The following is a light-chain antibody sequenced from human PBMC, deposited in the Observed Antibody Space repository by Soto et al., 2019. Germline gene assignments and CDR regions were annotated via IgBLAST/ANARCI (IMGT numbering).Light chain of an antibody. CDR1: SSDVGGYNY. CDR3: SSYTSSSTLDV. V-gene: IGLV2-14*01. Sequence: QSVLTQPASVSGSPGQSITISCTGTSSDVGGYNYVSWYQQHPGKAPKLMIYDVSNRPSGVSNRFPGSKSGNTASLTISGLQAEDEADYYCSSYTSSSTLDVFGTGTKVTLL. J-gene: IGLJ1*01. CDR2: DVS.